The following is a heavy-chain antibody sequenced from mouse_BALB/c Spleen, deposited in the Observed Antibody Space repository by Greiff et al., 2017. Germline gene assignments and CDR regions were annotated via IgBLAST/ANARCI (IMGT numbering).Heavy chain of an antibody. Sequence: EVQGVESGAELVKPGASVKLSCTASGFNIKDTYMHWVKQRPEQGLEWIGRIDPANGNTKYDPKFQGKATITADTSSNTAYLQLSSLTSEDTAVYYCARSYDYDPAWFAYWGQGTLVTVSA. D-gene: IGHD2-4*01. J-gene: IGHJ3*01. V-gene: IGHV14-3*02. CDR2: IDPANGNT. CDR3: ARSYDYDPAWFAY. CDR1: GFNIKDTY.